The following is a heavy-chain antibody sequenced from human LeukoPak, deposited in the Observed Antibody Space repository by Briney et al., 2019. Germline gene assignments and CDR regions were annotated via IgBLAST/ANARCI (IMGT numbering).Heavy chain of an antibody. D-gene: IGHD3-10*01. CDR3: ARPYYRWDFDY. V-gene: IGHV4-34*01. CDR1: GGSFSGYY. CDR2: INHSGST. Sequence: PSETLSLTCAVYGGSFSGYYWSWIRQPPGKGLEWIGEINHSGSTNYNPSLKSRVTISVDTSKNQFSLKLSSVTAADTAVYYCARPYYRWDFDYWGQGTLVTVPS. J-gene: IGHJ4*02.